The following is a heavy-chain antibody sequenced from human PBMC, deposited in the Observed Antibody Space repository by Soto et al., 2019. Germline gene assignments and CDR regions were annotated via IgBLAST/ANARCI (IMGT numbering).Heavy chain of an antibody. D-gene: IGHD6-6*01. CDR3: ARGGFGYSSSRAPRDY. J-gene: IGHJ4*02. Sequence: KPSETLSLTCAVYGGSFSGYYWSWIRQPPGKGLEWIGEINHSGSTNYNPSLKSRVTISVDTSKNQFSLKLSSVTAADTAVYYCARGGFGYSSSRAPRDYWGQGTLVTVSS. CDR2: INHSGST. V-gene: IGHV4-34*01. CDR1: GGSFSGYY.